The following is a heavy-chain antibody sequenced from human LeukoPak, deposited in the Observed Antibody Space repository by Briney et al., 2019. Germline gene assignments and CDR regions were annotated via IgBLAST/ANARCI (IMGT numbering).Heavy chain of an antibody. V-gene: IGHV4-59*11. CDR2: IYYSGTT. J-gene: IGHJ4*02. D-gene: IGHD6-13*01. CDR3: ARGVYIAAAQYGY. Sequence: SSETLSLTCTVSGGSLSSHYWGWIRQPPGKGLEWIGYIYYSGTTNYNPSLKSRVTISVDTSKNQFSLKLSSVTAADTAVYYCARGVYIAAAQYGYWGQGTLVTVSS. CDR1: GGSLSSHY.